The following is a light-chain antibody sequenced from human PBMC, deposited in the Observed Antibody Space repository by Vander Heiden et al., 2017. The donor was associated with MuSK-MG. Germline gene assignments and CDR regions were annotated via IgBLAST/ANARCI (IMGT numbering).Light chain of an antibody. CDR1: QSIYSRSTDRSS. Sequence: DIVMTQSPDSLAVFLGERATFNCKSSQSIYSRSTDRSSLAWFQQKPGQPPKLLLSWASVREFGVPDRFSGSGSGTDFTLTITSLQAEEVAVYYCQQHDILPWTFGQGTKVEI. J-gene: IGKJ1*01. CDR2: WAS. V-gene: IGKV4-1*01. CDR3: QQHDILPWT.